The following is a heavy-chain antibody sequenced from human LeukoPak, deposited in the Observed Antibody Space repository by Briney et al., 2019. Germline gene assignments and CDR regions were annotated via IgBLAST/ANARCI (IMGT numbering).Heavy chain of an antibody. CDR2: ISSTLRYI. CDR3: ARVSDTSGYSDGSSDY. J-gene: IGHJ4*02. Sequence: PGGSLRLSCAASGFTFSSYSMNWVSQAPGKWMEWVSSISSTLRYIYYADSLEGRFTISRDNAKNSLYLQMNSLRAEDTAVYYCARVSDTSGYSDGSSDYWGQGTLVTVSP. D-gene: IGHD5-18*01. CDR1: GFTFSSYS. V-gene: IGHV3-21*01.